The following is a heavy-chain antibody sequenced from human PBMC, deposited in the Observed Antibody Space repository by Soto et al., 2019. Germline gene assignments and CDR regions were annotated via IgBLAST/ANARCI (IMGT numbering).Heavy chain of an antibody. CDR3: AKEPYYYDHSGYYYGNYFDY. J-gene: IGHJ4*02. V-gene: IGHV3-23*01. CDR2: ISGSGGST. Sequence: EVQLLESGGGLVQPGGSLRLSCAASGFTLSSYAMSWVRQAPGKGLEWVSAISGSGGSTYYADSGKGRFTISRDNSKNTLYLQRNSLSAADTAVYYCAKEPYYYDHSGYYYGNYFDYWGQGSPVTVSS. D-gene: IGHD3-22*01. CDR1: GFTLSSYA.